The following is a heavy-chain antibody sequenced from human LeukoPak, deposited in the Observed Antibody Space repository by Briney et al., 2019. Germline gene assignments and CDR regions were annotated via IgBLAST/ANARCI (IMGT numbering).Heavy chain of an antibody. V-gene: IGHV3-7*01. CDR3: AGAAKGVPAEQGHFDY. CDR1: GFTFNNYW. CDR2: INQDGNEK. Sequence: GGSLRLSCAASGFTFNNYWMSWVRQAPGKGLEWVANINQDGNEKFYVDSVKGRFTISRDNAKNSLYLQMNSLRVEDTAVYYCAGAAKGVPAEQGHFDYWGQGALVTVSS. D-gene: IGHD2-2*01. J-gene: IGHJ4*02.